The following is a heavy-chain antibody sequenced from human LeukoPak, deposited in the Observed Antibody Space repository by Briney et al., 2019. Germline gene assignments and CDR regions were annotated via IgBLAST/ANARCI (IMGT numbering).Heavy chain of an antibody. CDR3: ASGGPASGSYYRYFDY. V-gene: IGHV3-21*01. CDR2: ISSSSSYI. CDR1: GFTFSSYS. J-gene: IGHJ4*02. Sequence: PGGSLRLSCAASGFTFSSYSMNWVRQAPGKGLEWVSSISSSSSYIYYADSVKGRFTISRDNAKNSLYLQMNSLRAEDTAVYYCASGGPASGSYYRYFDYWGQGTLVTVSS. D-gene: IGHD1-26*01.